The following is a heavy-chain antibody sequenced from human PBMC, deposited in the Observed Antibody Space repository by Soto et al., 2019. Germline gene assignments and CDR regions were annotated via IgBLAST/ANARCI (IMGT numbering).Heavy chain of an antibody. J-gene: IGHJ6*02. D-gene: IGHD6-13*01. CDR1: GFAFSGSA. CDR2: IRSKANSYAT. Sequence: GGSLRLSCAASGFAFSGSAIHFFRHASCKGLEWVVRIRSKANSYATAYAASVKGRFTISRDDSKNTAYLQMNSLKTEDTAVYYCTRRAAAAAVVPYGMDVWGQGTTVTVSS. V-gene: IGHV3-73*01. CDR3: TRRAAAAAVVPYGMDV.